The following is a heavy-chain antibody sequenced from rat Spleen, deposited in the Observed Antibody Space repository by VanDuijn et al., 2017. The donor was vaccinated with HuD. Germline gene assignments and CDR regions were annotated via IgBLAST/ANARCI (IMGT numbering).Heavy chain of an antibody. Sequence: EVQLVESGGGLVQPGRSMKLSCAASGFTFSNYGMAWVRQAPKKGLEWVAYISYDGGSTYYRDSVKGRFTISRDNAKSTLNLQMDSLRSEDTATYYCTFHITHYYGMDAWGQGASVTVSS. CDR2: ISYDGGST. V-gene: IGHV5-20*01. CDR3: TFHITHYYGMDA. CDR1: GFTFSNYG. D-gene: IGHD1-1*01. J-gene: IGHJ4*01.